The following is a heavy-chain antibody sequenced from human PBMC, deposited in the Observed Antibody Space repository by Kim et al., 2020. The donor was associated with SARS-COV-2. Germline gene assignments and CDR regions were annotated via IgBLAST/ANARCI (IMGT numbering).Heavy chain of an antibody. CDR3: AIDLLHSGYDY. D-gene: IGHD5-12*01. J-gene: IGHJ4*02. CDR2: INAGNGNI. CDR1: GYTFTNYA. Sequence: ASVKVSCKASGYTFTNYAIQWVRQAPGQGLEWMGWINAGNGNIKYSQKFQGRATLTWDTSAGTAYMELRALTSEDTAVYYCAIDLLHSGYDYWGQGTLVTVSS. V-gene: IGHV1-3*01.